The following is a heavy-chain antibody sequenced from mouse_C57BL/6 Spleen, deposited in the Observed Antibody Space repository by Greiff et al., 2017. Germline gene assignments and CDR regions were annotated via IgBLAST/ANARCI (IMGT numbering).Heavy chain of an antibody. CDR1: GYTFTSYW. CDR3: ARRRNDYDDGHWYFDV. J-gene: IGHJ1*03. D-gene: IGHD2-4*01. V-gene: IGHV1-69*01. CDR2: IDPSDSYT. Sequence: QVQLQQPGAELVMPGASVKLSCKASGYTFTSYWMHWVKQRPGQGLEWIGEIDPSDSYTNYNQKFKGKSTLTVDKSSSTAYMQLSRLTSEDSAVYYCARRRNDYDDGHWYFDVWGTGTTVTVSS.